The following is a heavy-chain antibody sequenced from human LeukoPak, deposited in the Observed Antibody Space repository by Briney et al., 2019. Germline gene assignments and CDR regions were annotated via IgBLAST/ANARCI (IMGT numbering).Heavy chain of an antibody. Sequence: WETLSLPCTVSGRFISSYSWSWIRQPPGKGLEGIGYINYSWRSNYNPCLKSGVTMPVHKTKKKNPVKPRTVTAADTAVYYCANQKGLDPWRQGILVSVSS. V-gene: IGHV4-59*01. CDR1: GRFISSYS. J-gene: IGHJ5*02. CDR3: ANQKGLDP. D-gene: IGHD2-2*01. CDR2: INYSWRS.